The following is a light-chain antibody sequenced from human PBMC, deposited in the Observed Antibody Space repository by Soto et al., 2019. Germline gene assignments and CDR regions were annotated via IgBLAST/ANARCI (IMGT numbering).Light chain of an antibody. CDR3: LHYGGSPPYT. V-gene: IGKV3-20*01. Sequence: EIVLTQSPGTLSLSPGERATLSCRTSQNSYLGWYQQKPGQAPRLLIYGASTRATGIPDRFSGSGSGTDFTLTISRLEPEDFAVYYCLHYGGSPPYTFGQGTKLEIK. CDR1: QNSY. J-gene: IGKJ2*01. CDR2: GAS.